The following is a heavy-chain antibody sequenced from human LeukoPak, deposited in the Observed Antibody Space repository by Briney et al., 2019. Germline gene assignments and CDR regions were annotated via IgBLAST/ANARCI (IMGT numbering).Heavy chain of an antibody. Sequence: GGSLRLSCAASGFTFSNAWMNWVRQAPRKGLEWVGRIKSKTDGGTTDYAAPVKGRFTISRDDSKNTLYLQMNSLKTEDTAVYYCTTGIGYSYGYFYYWGQGTLVTVSS. CDR1: GFTFSNAW. CDR2: IKSKTDGGTT. D-gene: IGHD5-18*01. J-gene: IGHJ4*02. CDR3: TTGIGYSYGYFYY. V-gene: IGHV3-15*07.